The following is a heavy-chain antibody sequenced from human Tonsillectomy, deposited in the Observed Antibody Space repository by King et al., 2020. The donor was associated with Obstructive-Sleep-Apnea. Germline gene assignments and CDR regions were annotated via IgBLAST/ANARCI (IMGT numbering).Heavy chain of an antibody. V-gene: IGHV3-23*04. CDR3: AKPLSSVADY. J-gene: IGHJ4*02. Sequence: VQLVESGGGLVQPGGSLRLSCAASGFTFSTYAMSWVRQAPGKGLEWVSAISDSGGSTYYADSVKGRFTISRDTSKNTLYLKMNSLRGEDTAGYYCAKPLSSVADYWGQGTLVTVSS. D-gene: IGHD3-10*01. CDR2: ISDSGGST. CDR1: GFTFSTYA.